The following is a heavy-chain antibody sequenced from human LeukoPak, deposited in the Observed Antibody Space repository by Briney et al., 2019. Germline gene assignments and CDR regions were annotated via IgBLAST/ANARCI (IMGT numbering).Heavy chain of an antibody. D-gene: IGHD3-10*01. CDR2: IYHSGDT. CDR1: GYSISNNDW. V-gene: IGHV4-28*01. Sequence: SETLSLTCGVSGYSISNNDWWGWIRQPPGKGLEWIGYIYHSGDTYYSPSLKSRITMSVDTSKNQFSLNLRSVTAADTAIYYCGSLHQVRGLTVFDLWGQGTLVTVSS. J-gene: IGHJ4*02. CDR3: GSLHQVRGLTVFDL.